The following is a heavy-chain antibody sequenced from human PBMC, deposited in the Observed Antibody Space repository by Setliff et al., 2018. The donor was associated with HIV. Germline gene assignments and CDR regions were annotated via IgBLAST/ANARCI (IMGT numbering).Heavy chain of an antibody. CDR1: NGSFSPYS. Sequence: SETLSLTCGVYNGSFSPYSWSWVRQSPGKGLEWIGEINESGSGIINYNPSLKSRVTLSFDTSKNHFSLRLTSVTAADTAVYYCARLGYYNFWSGYWTDYWGHGTLVTVSS. V-gene: IGHV4-34*01. CDR3: ARLGYYNFWSGYWTDY. D-gene: IGHD3-3*01. J-gene: IGHJ4*01. CDR2: INESGSGII.